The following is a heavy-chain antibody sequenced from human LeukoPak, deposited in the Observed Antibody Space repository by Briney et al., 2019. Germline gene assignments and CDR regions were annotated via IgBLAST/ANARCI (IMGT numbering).Heavy chain of an antibody. CDR2: INSDGSST. D-gene: IGHD2-8*02. CDR1: GFTFSSYW. J-gene: IGHJ5*02. V-gene: IGHV3-74*01. Sequence: GGSLRLSCAASGFTFSSYWMHWVRQAPGKGLVWVSRINSDGSSTSYADSVKCRFTISRDNAKNTLYLQMNSLRAEDTAVYYCARSGGIRSPPDPWGQGTLVTVSS. CDR3: ARSGGIRSPPDP.